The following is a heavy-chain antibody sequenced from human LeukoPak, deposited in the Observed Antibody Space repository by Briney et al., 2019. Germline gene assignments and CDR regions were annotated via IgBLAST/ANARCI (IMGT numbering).Heavy chain of an antibody. J-gene: IGHJ5*02. V-gene: IGHV4-39*07. CDR2: IYYSGST. Sequence: SETLSLTCTVSGGSISDSNYYWGWIRQPPGRGLEWIGNIYYSGSTNYNPSLKSRVTISVDTSKNQFSLKLSSVTAADTAVYYCARDARPYYDFWSGYYRTSNWFDPWGQGTLVTVSS. D-gene: IGHD3-3*01. CDR1: GGSISDSNYY. CDR3: ARDARPYYDFWSGYYRTSNWFDP.